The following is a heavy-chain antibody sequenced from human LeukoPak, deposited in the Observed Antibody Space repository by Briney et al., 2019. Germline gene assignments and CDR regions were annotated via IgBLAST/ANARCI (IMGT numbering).Heavy chain of an antibody. CDR1: GGSISSYY. J-gene: IGHJ4*02. V-gene: IGHV4-59*01. Sequence: PSETLSLTCTVSGGSISSYYWSWIRQPPGKGLEWIGYIYYSGSTNYNPSLKSRVTISVDTSKNQFSLKLSSVTAADTAVYYCARVGYYYSRLPDYWGQGTLVTVSS. CDR3: ARVGYYYSRLPDY. D-gene: IGHD3-22*01. CDR2: IYYSGST.